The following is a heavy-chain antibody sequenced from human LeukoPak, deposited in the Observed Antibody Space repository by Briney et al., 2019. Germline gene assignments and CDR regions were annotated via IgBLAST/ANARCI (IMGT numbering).Heavy chain of an antibody. Sequence: ASVKVSCKASGGTFSSYAISWVRQAPGQGLEWMGGIIPIFGTANYAQKFQGRVTITADESTSTAYMELGSLRSEDTAVYYCARGNYDILTGYYSGTPYYYMDVWGKGTTVTISS. CDR3: ARGNYDILTGYYSGTPYYYMDV. CDR2: IIPIFGTA. J-gene: IGHJ6*03. CDR1: GGTFSSYA. D-gene: IGHD3-9*01. V-gene: IGHV1-69*13.